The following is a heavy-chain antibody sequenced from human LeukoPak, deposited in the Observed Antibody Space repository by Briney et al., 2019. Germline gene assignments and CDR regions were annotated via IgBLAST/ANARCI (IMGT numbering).Heavy chain of an antibody. V-gene: IGHV4-4*07. J-gene: IGHJ4*02. CDR1: GGSISSYY. Sequence: SETLSLTCTVSGGSISSYYWTWIRQPAGKGLEWIWRIYSSGSTNYNPSLKSRVTMSVDASKNQFSLQLTSVTAADTAVYYCARGSAVAGTTVFDYWGQGTLVTVSS. D-gene: IGHD6-19*01. CDR2: IYSSGST. CDR3: ARGSAVAGTTVFDY.